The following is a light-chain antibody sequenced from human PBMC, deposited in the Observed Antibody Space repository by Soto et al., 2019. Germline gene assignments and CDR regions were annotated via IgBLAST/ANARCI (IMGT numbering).Light chain of an antibody. CDR1: SSDVGGYNY. J-gene: IGLJ1*01. CDR3: CSYVGATTYV. CDR2: EVS. V-gene: IGLV2-14*01. Sequence: QSVLTQPASVSGSPGQSITISCTGTSSDVGGYNYVSWYQQHPGKAPKLMIYEVSNRPSGVSNRSSGSTSGSTASLTISGLQAEDEAEYYCCSYVGATTYVFGSGTKVTVL.